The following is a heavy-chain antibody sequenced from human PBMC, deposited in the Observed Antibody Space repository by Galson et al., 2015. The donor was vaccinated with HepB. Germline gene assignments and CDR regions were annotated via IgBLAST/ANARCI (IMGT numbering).Heavy chain of an antibody. Sequence: SLRLSCAASGFTFSSYWMSWVRQAPGKGLEWVANIKQDGSEKYYVDSVKGRFTISRDNAKNSLYLQMNSLRAEDTAVYYCARDTTYYDFWSGYYNPYYYYYYGMDVWGQGTTVTVSS. J-gene: IGHJ6*02. D-gene: IGHD3-3*01. CDR3: ARDTTYYDFWSGYYNPYYYYYYGMDV. CDR1: GFTFSSYW. V-gene: IGHV3-7*03. CDR2: IKQDGSEK.